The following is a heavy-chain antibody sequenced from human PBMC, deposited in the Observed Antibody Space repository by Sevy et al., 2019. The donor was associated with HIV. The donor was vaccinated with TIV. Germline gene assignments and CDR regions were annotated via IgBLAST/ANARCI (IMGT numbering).Heavy chain of an antibody. D-gene: IGHD3-3*01. CDR3: ARDRGSDFWSGLRSLDY. CDR2: IKQDGSEK. Sequence: GGSLRLSCAASGFTFSSYWMSWVRQAPGKGLEWVANIKQDGSEKCYVDSVKGRFTISRDNAKNSLYLQMNSLRAEDTAVYYCARDRGSDFWSGLRSLDYWGQGTLVTVSS. J-gene: IGHJ4*02. V-gene: IGHV3-7*01. CDR1: GFTFSSYW.